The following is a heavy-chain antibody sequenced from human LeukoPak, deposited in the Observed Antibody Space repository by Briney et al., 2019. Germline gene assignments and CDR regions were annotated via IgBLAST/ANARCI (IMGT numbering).Heavy chain of an antibody. CDR1: SDSFSPYY. Sequence: PSETLSLTCSVSSDSFSPYYWGWIRQPDGKGLEWIGRLTTSGTTNYNPSLKSRVTMSLDTSNMQFSLKLTSVTAADTALYYCARDAGSDDYGAKFDLWGQGILVSVYS. D-gene: IGHD4-17*01. V-gene: IGHV4-4*07. CDR3: ARDAGSDDYGAKFDL. J-gene: IGHJ4*02. CDR2: LTTSGTT.